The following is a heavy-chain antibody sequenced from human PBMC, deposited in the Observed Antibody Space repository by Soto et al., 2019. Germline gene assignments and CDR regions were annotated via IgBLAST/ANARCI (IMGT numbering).Heavy chain of an antibody. V-gene: IGHV3-7*01. J-gene: IGHJ4*02. CDR3: ARDSSSWYVFPTGIPQL. D-gene: IGHD6-13*01. Sequence: GGSLRLSCAASGFTFSSYWMSWVRQAPGKGLEWVANIKQDGSEKYYVDSVKGRFTISRDNAKNSLYLQMNSLRAEDTAVYYCARDSSSWYVFPTGIPQLGGQGTLVTVSS. CDR1: GFTFSSYW. CDR2: IKQDGSEK.